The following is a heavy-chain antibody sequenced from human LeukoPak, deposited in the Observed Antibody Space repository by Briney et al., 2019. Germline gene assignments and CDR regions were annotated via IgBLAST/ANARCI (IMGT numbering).Heavy chain of an antibody. CDR2: TSGSGDNT. CDR1: GFTFSSYA. D-gene: IGHD1-26*01. J-gene: IGHJ4*02. V-gene: IGHV3-23*01. CDR3: AKGGESGRYFVLDS. Sequence: PGGSLRLSCAASGFTFSSYAMNWVRQAPGKGLEWVSGTSGSGDNTYYADSVKGRFTISRDNSKNTLHLQMNSLRAEDTAVYYCAKGGESGRYFVLDSWGQGFLVTVSS.